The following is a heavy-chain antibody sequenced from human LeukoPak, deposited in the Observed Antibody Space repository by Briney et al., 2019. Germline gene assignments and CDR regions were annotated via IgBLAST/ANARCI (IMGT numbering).Heavy chain of an antibody. CDR3: ARHFCSGGACFWFDS. V-gene: IGHV4-59*01. Sequence: PSETLSLTCTVSGGSISSYYWSWIRQPPGEGLQWIGYIYYSGSTNYSPSLKSRVTISVDTSKNHFSLKLSSVTAADTAVYYCARHFCSGGACFWFDSWGQGTLVTVSS. CDR1: GGSISSYY. J-gene: IGHJ5*01. D-gene: IGHD2-15*01. CDR2: IYYSGST.